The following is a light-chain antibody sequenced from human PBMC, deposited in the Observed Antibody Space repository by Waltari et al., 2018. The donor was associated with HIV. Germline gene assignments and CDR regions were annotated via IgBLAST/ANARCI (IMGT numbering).Light chain of an antibody. J-gene: IGLJ2*01. CDR3: SSYAGSNNLL. CDR2: EVT. Sequence: QSALTQPPSASGSPGQSVNIPCTGNSSDVGGYNYVSWYQQHPGKAPKRMIYEVTKRPSGVPDRFSGSKSGNTASLTVSGLQAEDEADYYCSSYAGSNNLLFGGGTKLTVL. CDR1: SSDVGGYNY. V-gene: IGLV2-8*01.